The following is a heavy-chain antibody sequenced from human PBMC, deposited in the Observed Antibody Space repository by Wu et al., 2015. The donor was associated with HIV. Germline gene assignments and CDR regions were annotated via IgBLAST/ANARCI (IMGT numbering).Heavy chain of an antibody. V-gene: IGHV1-69*05. Sequence: QVQLVQSGAEVKKPGSSVKVSCKASGGTFSSYAISWVRQAPGQGLEWMGGIIPIFGTANYAQKFQGRVTITTDESTSTAYMELSSLRSEDTAVYYCARGPKYYYDSSGYPFDYWGQGTLVTVSS. CDR1: GGTFSSYA. J-gene: IGHJ4*02. CDR3: ARGPKYYYDSSGYPFDY. CDR2: IIPIFGTA. D-gene: IGHD3-22*01.